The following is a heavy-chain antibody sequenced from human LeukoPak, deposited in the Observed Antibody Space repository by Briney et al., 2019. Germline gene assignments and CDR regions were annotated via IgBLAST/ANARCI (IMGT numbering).Heavy chain of an antibody. CDR3: ARLAVAYFDS. CDR1: GFTFTTYT. D-gene: IGHD6-19*01. CDR2: VVGNGGTT. Sequence: GGSLRLSCAASGFTFTTYTIHWIRQAPGKGLEYVSAVVGNGGTTYYADSVKGRFTISRDNSKNTVYLQMGSLRAEDTAVYYCARLAVAYFDSWGQGTLVTVSS. J-gene: IGHJ4*02. V-gene: IGHV3-64*02.